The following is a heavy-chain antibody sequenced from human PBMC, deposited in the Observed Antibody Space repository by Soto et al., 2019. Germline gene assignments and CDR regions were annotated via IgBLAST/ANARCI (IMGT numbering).Heavy chain of an antibody. V-gene: IGHV3-30*18. CDR3: AKDSDKGTPLWFGESLLY. Sequence: QVQLVESGGGVVQPGRSLRLSCAASGFTFSSYGMHWVRQAPGKGLEWVAVISYDGSNKYYADSVKGRFTISRDNSKNSLYLQMNSLRAEDTAVYYCAKDSDKGTPLWFGESLLYWGQGTLVTVSS. D-gene: IGHD3-10*01. CDR1: GFTFSSYG. CDR2: ISYDGSNK. J-gene: IGHJ4*02.